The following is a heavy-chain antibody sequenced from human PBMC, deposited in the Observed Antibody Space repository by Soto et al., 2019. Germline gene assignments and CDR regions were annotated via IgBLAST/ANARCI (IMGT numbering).Heavy chain of an antibody. CDR1: GFTFSSYS. Sequence: GGSLRLSCAASGFTFSSYSMNWVRQAPGKGLEWVSSISSSSSYIYYADSVKGRFTISRDNAKNSLYLQMNSLRAEDTAVYYCARTSGSYYTVWGYYYYYYMDVWGKGTTVTVSS. D-gene: IGHD3-10*01. CDR2: ISSSSSYI. V-gene: IGHV3-21*04. J-gene: IGHJ6*03. CDR3: ARTSGSYYTVWGYYYYYYMDV.